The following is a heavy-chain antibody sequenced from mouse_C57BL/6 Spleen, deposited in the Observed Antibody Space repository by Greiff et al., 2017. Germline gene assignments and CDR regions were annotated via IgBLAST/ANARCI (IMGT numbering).Heavy chain of an antibody. Sequence: EVKLMESGGGLVKPGGSLKLSCAASGFTFSDYGMHWVRQAPEKGLEWVAYISSGSSTIYYADTVKGRFTISRDNAKNTLFLQMTSLRSEDTAMYYCARGGYDRFLFDYWGQGTTLTVSS. D-gene: IGHD2-2*01. V-gene: IGHV5-17*01. J-gene: IGHJ2*01. CDR1: GFTFSDYG. CDR3: ARGGYDRFLFDY. CDR2: ISSGSSTI.